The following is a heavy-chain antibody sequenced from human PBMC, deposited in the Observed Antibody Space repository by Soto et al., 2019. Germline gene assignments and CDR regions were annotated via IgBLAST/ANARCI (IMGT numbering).Heavy chain of an antibody. V-gene: IGHV1-3*01. Sequence: ASVKVSCKASGYTLTNYAMRWVRQAPGQRLEWMGGISATYGNTNYAQKFQGRVTITTDASTSTAYMELSSLRSEDTAVYYCALYSEQQLVPDGPNAFDIWGQGTMVTVSS. CDR2: ISATYGNT. D-gene: IGHD6-13*01. CDR1: GYTLTNYA. J-gene: IGHJ3*02. CDR3: ALYSEQQLVPDGPNAFDI.